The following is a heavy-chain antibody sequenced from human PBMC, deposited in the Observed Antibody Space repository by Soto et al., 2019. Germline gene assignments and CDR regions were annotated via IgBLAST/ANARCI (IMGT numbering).Heavy chain of an antibody. V-gene: IGHV3-33*01. CDR3: VRKITGTTAFDS. CDR2: IWNDSSNK. J-gene: IGHJ4*02. D-gene: IGHD1-20*01. Sequence: GGSLRLSCAASGFTYGSYGVHWVRQGPGKGLEWVSVIWNDSSNKYYADSVKGRVTISRDNAKNSLYLQMNSLRAEDTAVYYCVRKITGTTAFDSWGQGTLVTVSS. CDR1: GFTYGSYG.